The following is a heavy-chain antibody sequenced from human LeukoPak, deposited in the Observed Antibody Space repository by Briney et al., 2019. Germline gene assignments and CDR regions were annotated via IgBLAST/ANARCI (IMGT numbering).Heavy chain of an antibody. Sequence: PGGSLRLSCAASGFTFSSYEMNWVRQAPGKGLEWVSYISSSGSTIYYADSVKGRFTISRDNAKNSLYLQMNSLRAEDTAVYYCARDLKGRDLRVFDIWGQGTMVTVSS. CDR2: ISSSGSTI. J-gene: IGHJ3*02. V-gene: IGHV3-48*03. CDR3: ARDLKGRDLRVFDI. D-gene: IGHD2-21*01. CDR1: GFTFSSYE.